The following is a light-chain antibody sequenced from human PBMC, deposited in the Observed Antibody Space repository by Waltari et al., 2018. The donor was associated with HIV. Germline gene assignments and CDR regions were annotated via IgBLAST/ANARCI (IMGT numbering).Light chain of an antibody. CDR2: NAN. V-gene: IGLV1-40*01. CDR3: QSYDSNLSGSI. Sequence: QSVLTQPPSVSGAPGQRVTLSCTGSDSNIGTHVVHWYQQLPGTAPQLLIYNANSRPSGFPARCSASKSGTSASLAISGLQAEDEADYYCQSYDSNLSGSIFGGGTKLTV. J-gene: IGLJ2*01. CDR1: DSNIGTHV.